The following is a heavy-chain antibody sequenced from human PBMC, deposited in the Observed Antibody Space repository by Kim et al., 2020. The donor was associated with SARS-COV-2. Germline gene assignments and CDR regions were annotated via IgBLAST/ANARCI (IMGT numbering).Heavy chain of an antibody. CDR2: IIPIFGTA. D-gene: IGHD5-12*01. CDR1: GGTFSSYA. V-gene: IGHV1-69*13. Sequence: SVKVSCKASGGTFSSYAISWVRQAPGQGLEWMGGIIPIFGTANYAQKFQGRVTITADESTSTAYMELSSLRSEDTAVYYCARDGVSNSGYDFLFADYWGQGTLVTVSS. J-gene: IGHJ4*02. CDR3: ARDGVSNSGYDFLFADY.